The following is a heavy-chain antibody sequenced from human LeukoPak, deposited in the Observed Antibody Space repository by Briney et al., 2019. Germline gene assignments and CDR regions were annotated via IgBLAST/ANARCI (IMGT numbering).Heavy chain of an antibody. D-gene: IGHD2-2*01. CDR3: AKALDIVVVPAAIFGAIDY. CDR1: GFTFSNYA. V-gene: IGHV3-23*01. Sequence: PGASLRLSCAASGFTFSNYAMSWVRQAPGKGLEWVSAITGSGGNTYYADSVKGRFTISRDNSKNTLYLQMNSLRAEDTAVYYCAKALDIVVVPAAIFGAIDYWGQGTLVTVSS. CDR2: ITGSGGNT. J-gene: IGHJ4*02.